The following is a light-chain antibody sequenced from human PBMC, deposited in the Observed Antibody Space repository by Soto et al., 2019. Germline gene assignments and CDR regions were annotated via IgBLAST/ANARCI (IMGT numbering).Light chain of an antibody. Sequence: QITEPGSSRSAYMGARVTMTCRASESVSNWLAWYQQKPGKAPKLLIYDASSLESGVPSRFSGRGSGTEFTLTISSLQPDDFATYYRQQYNSYWTFGQRT. J-gene: IGKJ1*01. CDR1: ESVSNW. V-gene: IGKV1-5*01. CDR2: DAS. CDR3: QQYNSYWT.